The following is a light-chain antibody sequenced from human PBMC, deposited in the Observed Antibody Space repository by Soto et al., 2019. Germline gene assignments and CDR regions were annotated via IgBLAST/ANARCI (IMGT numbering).Light chain of an antibody. CDR2: DVS. V-gene: IGLV2-14*03. J-gene: IGLJ1*01. CDR3: SSYASSSTPYV. Sequence: QSVLTQPASVSGCPEQSTTISCPGTSSDVGGYNYVSWYQQHPGKAPKLMIYDVSYRPSGVSNRFSGSKSGNTASLTVSGLQAEDEADYYCSSYASSSTPYVFGTGTKVTVL. CDR1: SSDVGGYNY.